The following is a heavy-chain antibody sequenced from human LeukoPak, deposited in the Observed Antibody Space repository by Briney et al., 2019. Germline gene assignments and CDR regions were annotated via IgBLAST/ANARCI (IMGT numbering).Heavy chain of an antibody. D-gene: IGHD6-19*01. CDR3: ARVSLMAGLY. CDR2: ISYDGSNK. CDR1: GFTFSSYA. J-gene: IGHJ4*02. Sequence: GGSLRLSCAASGFTFSSYAMHWVRQAPGKGLEWVAVISYDGSNKYYADSVKGRFTISRDNSKNTLYLQMNSLRAGDTAVYYCARVSLMAGLYWGQGTLVTVSS. V-gene: IGHV3-30*04.